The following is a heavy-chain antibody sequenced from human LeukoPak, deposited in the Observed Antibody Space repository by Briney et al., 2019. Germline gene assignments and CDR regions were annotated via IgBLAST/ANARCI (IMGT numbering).Heavy chain of an antibody. Sequence: SEALSLTCTVSGGSISSSSYYWGWIRQPPGKGLEWIGSIYYSGSTYYNPSLKSRVTISVDTSKNQFSLKLSSVTAADTAVYYCARQDYGGNPYFDYWGQGTLVTVSS. J-gene: IGHJ4*02. CDR3: ARQDYGGNPYFDY. CDR1: GGSISSSSYY. D-gene: IGHD4-23*01. CDR2: IYYSGST. V-gene: IGHV4-39*01.